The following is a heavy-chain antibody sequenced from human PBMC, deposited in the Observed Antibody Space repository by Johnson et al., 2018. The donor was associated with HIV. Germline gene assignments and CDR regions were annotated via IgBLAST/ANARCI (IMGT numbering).Heavy chain of an antibody. J-gene: IGHJ3*02. CDR3: AKDLVGSMGSSWGWGASSALDI. CDR1: GFTFNDYA. V-gene: IGHV3-9*01. Sequence: EVQLVESGGGVVQPGRSLRLSCTASGFTFNDYAMHWVRQVPGKGLEWVSGIGWDSGAPGYADFVKGRFTVSRDNARKSLYLQMNSLRTEDTALYYCAKDLVGSMGSSWGWGASSALDIWGQGTMVTVSS. D-gene: IGHD6-13*01. CDR2: IGWDSGAP.